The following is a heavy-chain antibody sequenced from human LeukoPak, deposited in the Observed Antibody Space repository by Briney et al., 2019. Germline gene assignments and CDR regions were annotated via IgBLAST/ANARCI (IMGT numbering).Heavy chain of an antibody. D-gene: IGHD1-26*01. CDR3: ARAGYSGSYLHFYMDV. V-gene: IGHV3-53*01. Sequence: ETLSLTCTVSGGSISSYYWSWVRQAPGKGLEWVSVIYSGGSTYYADSVQGRFTISRDNSTNTLYLQMNSLRAEDTAVYYCARAGYSGSYLHFYMDVWGKGTTVTVSS. CDR1: GGSISSYY. CDR2: IYSGGST. J-gene: IGHJ6*03.